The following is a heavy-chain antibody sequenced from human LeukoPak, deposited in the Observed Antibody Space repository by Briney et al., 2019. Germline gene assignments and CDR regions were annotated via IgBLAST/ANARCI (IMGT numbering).Heavy chain of an antibody. CDR1: GFTFSSYA. V-gene: IGHV3-23*01. CDR2: ISGSGGST. J-gene: IGHJ4*02. Sequence: SGGSLRLSCAASGFTFSSYAMSWVRQAPGKGLEWVSAISGSGGSTYYADSVKGRFTISRDNSKNTLYLQMNSLRAEDTAVYYCAKDPQYSSGWYVDVTPKGYFDYWGQGTLVTVSS. CDR3: AKDPQYSSGWYVDVTPKGYFDY. D-gene: IGHD6-19*01.